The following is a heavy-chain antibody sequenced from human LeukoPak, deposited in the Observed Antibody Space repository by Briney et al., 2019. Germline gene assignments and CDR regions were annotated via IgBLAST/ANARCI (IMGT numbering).Heavy chain of an antibody. J-gene: IGHJ4*02. CDR3: AISYSGTYYHHFDY. CDR2: IYPGDSDT. V-gene: IGHV5-51*01. CDR1: GYSFTSYW. D-gene: IGHD1-26*01. Sequence: GESLKISCKGSGYSFTSYWIGWVRQLPGKGLEWMGIIYPGDSDTRYSPSFQGQVTISADKSISTAYLQWSSLKASDSAIYYCAISYSGTYYHHFDYWGQGTLVTVSS.